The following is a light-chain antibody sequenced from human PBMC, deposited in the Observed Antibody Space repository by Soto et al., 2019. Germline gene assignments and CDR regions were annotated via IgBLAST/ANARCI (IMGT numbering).Light chain of an antibody. J-gene: IGKJ4*01. CDR3: QQCSWHPFTVT. CDR2: DAS. CDR1: QSVSSN. Sequence: EIVMTQSPATLSVSPGERATLSCRASQSVSSNLAWYQQKPRQAPRILIYDASTRATGIPARFSGSGSGTEYTLTISRLQSEDSAVYYCQQCSWHPFTVTFGGGTKVEI. V-gene: IGKV3-15*01.